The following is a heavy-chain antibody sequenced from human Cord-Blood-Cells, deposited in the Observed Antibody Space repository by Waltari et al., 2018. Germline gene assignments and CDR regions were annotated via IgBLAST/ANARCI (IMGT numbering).Heavy chain of an antibody. CDR2: MDWDDDK. J-gene: IGHJ4*02. CDR3: ARMAGYYDFWSGYSHFDY. CDR1: GFSLSTSGMC. D-gene: IGHD3-3*01. V-gene: IGHV2-70*01. Sequence: QVTLRESGPALVKPTQTLTLTCTFSGFSLSTSGMCVSWIRQPPGKALEWLALMDWDDDKYYSTSLKTRLTISKDTSKNQVVLTMTNMDPVDTSTYYCARMAGYYDFWSGYSHFDYWGQGTLVTVSS.